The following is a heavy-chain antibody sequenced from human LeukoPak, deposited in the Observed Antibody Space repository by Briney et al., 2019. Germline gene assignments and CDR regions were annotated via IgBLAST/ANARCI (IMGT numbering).Heavy chain of an antibody. V-gene: IGHV4-39*01. CDR2: IYYSGST. D-gene: IGHD3/OR15-3a*01. CDR1: GGSISSSSYY. CDR3: ARLVFGRRAGGTY. Sequence: ASETLSLTCTVSGGSISSSSYYCGWIRQPPGKGLGWIGIIYYSGSTYYNPSLKSRVTISVDTSKNLFSLNLSSVTAADTAVYYCARLVFGRRAGGTYWGQGTLVIVSS. J-gene: IGHJ4*01.